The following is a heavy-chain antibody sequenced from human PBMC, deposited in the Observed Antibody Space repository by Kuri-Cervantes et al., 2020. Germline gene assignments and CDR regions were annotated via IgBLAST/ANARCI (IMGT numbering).Heavy chain of an antibody. CDR2: ISSSSSYI. CDR1: GFTFSDYY. CDR3: ARDGKREYYDILTGHYGFDY. D-gene: IGHD3-9*01. Sequence: GESLKISCAASGFTFSDYYMSWIRQAPGKGLEWVSSISSSSSYIYYADSVKGRFTISRDNAKNSLYLQMNSLRAEDTAVYYCARDGKREYYDILTGHYGFDYWGQGTLVTVSS. J-gene: IGHJ4*02. V-gene: IGHV3-11*06.